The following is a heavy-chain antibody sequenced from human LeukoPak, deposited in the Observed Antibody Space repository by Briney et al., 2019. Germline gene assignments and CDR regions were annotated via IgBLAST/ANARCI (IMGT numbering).Heavy chain of an antibody. CDR2: IKEDGSEQ. Sequence: RGSLRLSCAASGFTFSSYWMSWVRQAPGKGPEWVANIKEDGSEQYYVDSVKGRFTISRDNAKNSLSLQMNSLRAEDTAVYYCATYQGKNYGPFDHWGQGTLVTVSS. CDR1: GFTFSSYW. CDR3: ATYQGKNYGPFDH. D-gene: IGHD2-2*01. V-gene: IGHV3-7*05. J-gene: IGHJ4*02.